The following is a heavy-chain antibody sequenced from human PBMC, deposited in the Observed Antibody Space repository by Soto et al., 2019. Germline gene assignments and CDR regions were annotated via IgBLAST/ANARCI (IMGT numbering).Heavy chain of an antibody. CDR2: IYPGDSDT. J-gene: IGHJ6*02. CDR1: GYSFTSYW. D-gene: IGHD6-13*01. CDR3: ARTSAAGKYYYGMDV. Sequence: GEALKISCPGSGYSFTSYWVGWGRQMPGKGLEWMGIIYPGDSDTRYSPSFQGQVTISADKSISTAYLQWSSLKASDTAMYYCARTSAAGKYYYGMDVWGQGTTVTVSS. V-gene: IGHV5-51*01.